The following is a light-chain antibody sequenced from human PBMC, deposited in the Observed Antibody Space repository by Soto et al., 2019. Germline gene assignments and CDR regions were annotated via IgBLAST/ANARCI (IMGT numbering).Light chain of an antibody. CDR2: AAS. V-gene: IGKV1-39*01. CDR1: QSISSY. CDR3: QQSYSTPRAT. J-gene: IGKJ1*01. Sequence: DIQMTQSPSSLSASVGDRVTIICRASQSISSYLNWYQQKPGKAPKLLIYAASSLQSGVPSRFSGSGSGTDFTLTISSLQPEDFATYFCQQSYSTPRATFGQGTKVEIK.